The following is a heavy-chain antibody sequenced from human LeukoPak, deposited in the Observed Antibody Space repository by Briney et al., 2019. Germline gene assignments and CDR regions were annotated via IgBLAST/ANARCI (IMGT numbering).Heavy chain of an antibody. CDR3: ARATRGYCSSASCFEVYWYFDL. J-gene: IGHJ2*01. CDR2: IHTSGST. Sequence: PSETLSLTCTVSGGSISSGYYYWRWIRQPAGKGLEWIGRIHTSGSTNYNPSLKSRVTISVDTSKNQFSLKLSSVTAADTAVYYCARATRGYCSSASCFEVYWYFDLWGRGTLVTVSS. D-gene: IGHD2-2*01. V-gene: IGHV4-61*02. CDR1: GGSISSGYYY.